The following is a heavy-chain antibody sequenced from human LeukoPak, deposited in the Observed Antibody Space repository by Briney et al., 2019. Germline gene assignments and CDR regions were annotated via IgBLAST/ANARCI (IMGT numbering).Heavy chain of an antibody. CDR2: FYYDGSS. V-gene: IGHV4-39*01. CDR1: GGSISSSSYY. D-gene: IGHD2-15*01. CDR3: ARRYCSGGSCPFDP. J-gene: IGHJ5*02. Sequence: SETLSLTCTVSGGSISSSSYYWGWIRQPPGKGLEWIGTFYYDGSSYYNPSLKSRVTISVDTSKNQFSLRLRSVTAADAAVYHCARRYCSGGSCPFDPWGQGTLVTVSS.